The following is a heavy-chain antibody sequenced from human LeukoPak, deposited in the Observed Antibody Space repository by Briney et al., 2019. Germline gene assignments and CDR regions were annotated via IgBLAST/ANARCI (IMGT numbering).Heavy chain of an antibody. CDR2: FDPEDGET. V-gene: IGHV1-24*01. Sequence: GASVKVSCKVSGYTLTELSMHWVRQAPGKGLEWMGGFDPEDGETIYAQKFQGRVTMTEDTSTDTAYMELSSLRSEDTAVYYCATAVTMVRGVIITSFDYWGQGTLVTVSS. D-gene: IGHD3-10*01. J-gene: IGHJ4*02. CDR3: ATAVTMVRGVIITSFDY. CDR1: GYTLTELS.